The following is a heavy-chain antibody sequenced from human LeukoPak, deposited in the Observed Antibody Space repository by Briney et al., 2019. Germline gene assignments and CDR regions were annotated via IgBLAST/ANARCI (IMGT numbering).Heavy chain of an antibody. Sequence: GASVKVSCKASGFTFTNYDINWVRQAPGQGLEWMGWISAYTGHTNYAQKFQGRVTMTANTSTNTASMELRSLRSDDTAVYYCARPANLYYASNAFDLWGQGTMVTVSS. D-gene: IGHD2-8*01. V-gene: IGHV1-18*01. J-gene: IGHJ3*01. CDR1: GFTFTNYD. CDR3: ARPANLYYASNAFDL. CDR2: ISAYTGHT.